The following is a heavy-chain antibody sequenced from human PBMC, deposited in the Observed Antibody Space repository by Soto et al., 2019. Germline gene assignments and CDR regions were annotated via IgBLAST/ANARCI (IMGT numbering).Heavy chain of an antibody. CDR3: ARNLDYYYGPGSGNGHGF. Sequence: QVQLVQSGAEVKEPGDSVRVSCEASGYTFTSYYIHWVRQAPGQGLEWMGWINPKFGDTTYAQDFQGRVSMSRDMSISTVYMDLSRLTSDDPAIYYCARNLDYYYGPGSGNGHGFWGQGTTVTVFS. D-gene: IGHD3-10*01. J-gene: IGHJ6*02. CDR1: GYTFTSYY. CDR2: INPKFGDT. V-gene: IGHV1-2*02.